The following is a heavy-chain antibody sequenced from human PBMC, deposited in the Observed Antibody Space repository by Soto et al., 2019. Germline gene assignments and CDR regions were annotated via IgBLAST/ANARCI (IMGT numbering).Heavy chain of an antibody. CDR1: GFTFSSYS. D-gene: IGHD2-21*02. CDR3: ARAPIPPFESGDPTVWFDY. J-gene: IGHJ4*02. CDR2: ISSSSSTI. Sequence: PGGSLRLSCAASGFTFSSYSMNWVRQAPGKGLEWVSYISSSSSTIYYAESVKGRFTISRDNAKNSLYLQMNSLRDEDTAVYYCARAPIPPFESGDPTVWFDYWGQGTLVTVSS. V-gene: IGHV3-48*02.